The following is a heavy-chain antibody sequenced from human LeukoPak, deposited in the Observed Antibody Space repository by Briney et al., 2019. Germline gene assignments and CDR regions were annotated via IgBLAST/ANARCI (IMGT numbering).Heavy chain of an antibody. CDR1: GFSFSTYW. V-gene: IGHV3-7*01. D-gene: IGHD3-3*01. CDR3: ARDFWGAYRVDFFDF. CDR2: IKADGRET. Sequence: GGSLRLSCAASGFSFSTYWMTWVRQAPGKGLEWVANIKADGRETYYVDSVKGRFTISRDNAQNSLYLQMNSLRAEDTAVYYCARDFWGAYRVDFFDFWGQGILVTVSS. J-gene: IGHJ4*02.